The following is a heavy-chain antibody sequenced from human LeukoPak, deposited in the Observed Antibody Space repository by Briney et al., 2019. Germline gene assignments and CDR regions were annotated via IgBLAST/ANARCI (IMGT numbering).Heavy chain of an antibody. V-gene: IGHV3-21*05. Sequence: PGGSLRLSCASTGFTFSSYEMSWVRKAPGKGLEWVSYISSSSSYIYYADSVKGRFTISRDNAKNSLYLQMYSLRAEDTAVYYCASLSGGGQGTLVTVSS. D-gene: IGHD3-10*01. CDR3: ASLSG. CDR2: ISSSSSYI. J-gene: IGHJ4*02. CDR1: GFTFSSYE.